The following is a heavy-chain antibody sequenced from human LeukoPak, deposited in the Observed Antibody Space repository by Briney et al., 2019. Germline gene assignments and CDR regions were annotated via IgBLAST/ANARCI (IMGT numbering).Heavy chain of an antibody. J-gene: IGHJ4*02. D-gene: IGHD3-22*01. CDR2: IYTSGST. V-gene: IGHV4-4*07. Sequence: KASETLSLTCTVSGGSISSYYWSWIRQPAGKGLEWIGRIYTSGSTNYNPSLKSRVTISVDTSKNQFSLKLSSVTAADTAVYYCARGGDYYDSSGYYYYFDYWGQGTLVTVSS. CDR3: ARGGDYYDSSGYYYYFDY. CDR1: GGSISSYY.